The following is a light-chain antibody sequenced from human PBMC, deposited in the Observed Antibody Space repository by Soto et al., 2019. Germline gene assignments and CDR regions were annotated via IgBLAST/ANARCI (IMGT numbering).Light chain of an antibody. CDR2: AAS. CDR3: EQYHSAPAT. V-gene: IGKV1-27*01. CDR1: QGISNY. J-gene: IGKJ4*01. Sequence: DIQMTQSPSSLSASVGDRVTITCRASQGISNYLAWYHQKPGKVPKLLIYAASTLQSGVPSWFRGGGSGRDISPTTSSLPLEEVRTDYGEQYHSAPATFGGGTKVEIK.